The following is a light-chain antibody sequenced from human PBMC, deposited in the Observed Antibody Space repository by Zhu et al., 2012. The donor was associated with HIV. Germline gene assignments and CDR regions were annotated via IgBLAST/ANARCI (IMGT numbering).Light chain of an antibody. CDR1: QSVYKW. CDR2: EAS. Sequence: DIQMTQSPSTLSASVGDRVTITCRARQSVYKWLAWYQQKPEKAPKLLIYEASSLETGVPSRFSGSGSGTEFTLTIGSLQPDDFATYSCQQYYTPSYTFGQGTKLQIK. CDR3: QQYYTPSYT. V-gene: IGKV1-5*03. J-gene: IGKJ2*01.